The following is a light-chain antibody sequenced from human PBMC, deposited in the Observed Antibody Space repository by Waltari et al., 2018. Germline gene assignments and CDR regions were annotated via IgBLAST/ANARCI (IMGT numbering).Light chain of an antibody. V-gene: IGKV1-12*01. CDR2: GAS. CDR1: QATSGW. Sequence: DIQMTQSPSSVSASVGDRVTITCRASQATSGWLAWYHQKPGSAPKLLIYGASSLQSGVPSRFSGSGTGTDFTLTISSLQPEDFATYYCQQATSLPLTFGGGTKVEIK. J-gene: IGKJ4*01. CDR3: QQATSLPLT.